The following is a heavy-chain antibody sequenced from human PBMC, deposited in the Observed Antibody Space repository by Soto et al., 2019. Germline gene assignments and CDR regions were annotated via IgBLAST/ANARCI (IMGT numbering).Heavy chain of an antibody. V-gene: IGHV1-69*01. J-gene: IGHJ6*02. Sequence: QVQLVQSGAEVKKPGSSVKVSCKASGGTFSSYAISWVRQAPGQGLDWMGGIIPIFGTANYAQKFQGRVTITADECTSTAYMGVSSLRSEDTAVYYCARPTVVTTNGYGMDVWGQGTTVTVSS. D-gene: IGHD2-15*01. CDR1: GGTFSSYA. CDR2: IIPIFGTA. CDR3: ARPTVVTTNGYGMDV.